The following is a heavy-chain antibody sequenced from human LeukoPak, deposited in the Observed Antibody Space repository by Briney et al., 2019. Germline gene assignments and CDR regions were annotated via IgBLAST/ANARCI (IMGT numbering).Heavy chain of an antibody. D-gene: IGHD3-10*01. J-gene: IGHJ4*02. CDR1: GLRFSNYY. CDR3: VRDQGYYGLI. V-gene: IGHV3-11*01. CDR2: ITSSGSTM. Sequence: GGSLRLSCAVSGLRFSNYYMSWIRQAPGKGLECVSYITSSGSTMYNADSVKGRFTISRDNAKNSVYLQMNSLRAEDTAVYYCVRDQGYYGLIWGQGTLVTVSS.